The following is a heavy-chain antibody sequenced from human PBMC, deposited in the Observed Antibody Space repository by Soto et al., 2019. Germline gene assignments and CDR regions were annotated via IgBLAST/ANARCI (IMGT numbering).Heavy chain of an antibody. CDR3: AKQLGKAATEPLDP. CDR1: GFTFSSYA. V-gene: IGHV3-23*01. CDR2: ITDSGFST. D-gene: IGHD6-13*01. Sequence: GGSLRLSCAASGFTFSSYAMSWVRQAPRKGLEWVSAITDSGFSTFYSDSVKGRFTISRDNSKNTLFLQMNSLRVEDTAVYYCAKQLGKAATEPLDPWGQGTLVTVSS. J-gene: IGHJ5*02.